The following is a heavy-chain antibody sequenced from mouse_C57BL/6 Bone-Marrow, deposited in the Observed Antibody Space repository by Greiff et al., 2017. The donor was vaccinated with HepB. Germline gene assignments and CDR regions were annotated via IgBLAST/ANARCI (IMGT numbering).Heavy chain of an antibody. D-gene: IGHD1-1*01. J-gene: IGHJ2*01. CDR2: IDPSDSYT. CDR1: GYTFTSYW. CDR3: ARGGITTVEGDYFDY. Sequence: VQLQQPGAELVMPGASVKLSCKASGYTFTSYWMHWVKQRPGQGLEWIGEIDPSDSYTNYNQKFKGKSTLTVDKSSSTAYMQLSSLTSEDSAVYYCARGGITTVEGDYFDYWGQGTTLTVSS. V-gene: IGHV1-69*01.